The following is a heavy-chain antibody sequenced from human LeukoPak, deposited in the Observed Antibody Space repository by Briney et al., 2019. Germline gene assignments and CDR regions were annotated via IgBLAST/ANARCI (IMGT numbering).Heavy chain of an antibody. Sequence: SVKVSCKASGGTFSSYAISWVRQAPGQGLEWMGRIIPILGIANYAQKFQGRVTITADKSTSTAYMELSSLRSEDTAVYYCARGDYYDSSGYYSGAFDIWGQGTMVTVSS. D-gene: IGHD3-22*01. CDR1: GGTFSSYA. J-gene: IGHJ3*02. CDR3: ARGDYYDSSGYYSGAFDI. CDR2: IIPILGIA. V-gene: IGHV1-69*04.